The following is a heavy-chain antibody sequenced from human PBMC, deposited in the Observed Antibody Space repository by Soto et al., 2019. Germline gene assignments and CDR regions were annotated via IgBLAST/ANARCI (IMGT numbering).Heavy chain of an antibody. Sequence: GSLLLACSVSGFTPTTTPLSWVRQPPGKGLEWVTTISGTASRTYYVDSVKGRFFISRDNYKNTVTLQMNNLTLDDKAVYYCATSFRYFDNWGQGTRVTVYS. CDR3: ATSFRYFDN. CDR2: ISGTASRT. CDR1: GFTPTTTP. J-gene: IGHJ4*02. V-gene: IGHV3-23*01. D-gene: IGHD3-9*01.